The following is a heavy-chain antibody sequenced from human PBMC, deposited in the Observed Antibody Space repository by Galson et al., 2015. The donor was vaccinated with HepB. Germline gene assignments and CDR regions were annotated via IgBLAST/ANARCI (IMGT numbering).Heavy chain of an antibody. CDR2: ISAYNGNT. Sequence: SVKVSCKASGYTFTSYGISWVRQAPGQGLEWMGWISAYNGNTNYAQKLQGRVTMTTDTSTSTAYMELRSLRSDDTAVYHCARASLAARPSGPVDYWGQGTLVTVSS. CDR1: GYTFTSYG. J-gene: IGHJ4*02. D-gene: IGHD6-6*01. V-gene: IGHV1-18*01. CDR3: ARASLAARPSGPVDY.